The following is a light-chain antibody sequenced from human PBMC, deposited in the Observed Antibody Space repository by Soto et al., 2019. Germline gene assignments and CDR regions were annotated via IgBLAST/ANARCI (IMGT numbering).Light chain of an antibody. Sequence: QSVLTQPPSVFAAPGQKVTISCSGSSSNIGNNYVSWYQQLPGTAPKLLIYDNNKRPSGIPDRFSGSKSGTSATLGITGLQTGDEADYYCGTWDSSLSAGYVVFGGGTKLTVL. V-gene: IGLV1-51*01. CDR3: GTWDSSLSAGYVV. CDR2: DNN. CDR1: SSNIGNNY. J-gene: IGLJ2*01.